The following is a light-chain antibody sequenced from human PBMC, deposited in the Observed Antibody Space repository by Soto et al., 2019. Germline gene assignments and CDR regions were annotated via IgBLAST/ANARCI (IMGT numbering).Light chain of an antibody. V-gene: IGKV3-20*01. CDR1: QSVNRNY. J-gene: IGKJ5*01. Sequence: EIVLTQSPGTLSLSPGERATLSCRASQSVNRNYLAWYQQKPGPAPSLLIYGASSSATGIPDRFSGSGSGTDFTLTISRLGPEDSAVYHCQQYDNSPITFGQGTRLEIK. CDR2: GAS. CDR3: QQYDNSPIT.